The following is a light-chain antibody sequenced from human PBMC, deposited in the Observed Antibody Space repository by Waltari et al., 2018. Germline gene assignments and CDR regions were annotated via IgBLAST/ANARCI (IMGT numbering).Light chain of an antibody. V-gene: IGLV2-23*01. CDR1: SNDIGNYDL. CDR3: FSFVAANSFV. J-gene: IGLJ1*01. CDR2: GAT. Sequence: QSALTQPASVSGSPGQSITLSCTGTSNDIGNYDLVSWYQQRPGEAPKLLRYGATKRPSWVSNRCSGSKAGKTASLTISGLQTEDEADYYCFSFVAANSFVFGPGTKVTVL.